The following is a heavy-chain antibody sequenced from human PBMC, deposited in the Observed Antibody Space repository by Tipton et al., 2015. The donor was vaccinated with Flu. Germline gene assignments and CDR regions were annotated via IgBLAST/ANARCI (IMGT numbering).Heavy chain of an antibody. CDR1: GYNFPNYW. Sequence: QLVQSGAEVKKLGESLKISCKGSGYNFPNYWIAWVRQMPGKGLEWMGIIYPADSDTRYSPSFQGQVTISADKSISTAYLQWSSLKASDTAMYYCARRPYLVGAHGMDGWGQGNRVTVSS. D-gene: IGHD1-26*01. CDR3: ARRPYLVGAHGMDG. V-gene: IGHV5-51*01. CDR2: IYPADSDT. J-gene: IGHJ6*02.